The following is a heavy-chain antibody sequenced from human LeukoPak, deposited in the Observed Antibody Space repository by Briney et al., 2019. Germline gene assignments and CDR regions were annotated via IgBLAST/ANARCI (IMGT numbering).Heavy chain of an antibody. D-gene: IGHD3-10*01. V-gene: IGHV4-59*01. CDR1: GGSISSYY. J-gene: IGHJ4*02. CDR3: ARQPTYYYGSGSYYNMAYFDY. CDR2: IYYSGST. Sequence: SETLSLTCTVSGGSISSYYWSWIRQPPGKGLEWSGYIYYSGSTNYNPSLKSRVTISVDTSKNQFSLKLSSVTAADTAVYYCARQPTYYYGSGSYYNMAYFDYWGQGTLVTVSS.